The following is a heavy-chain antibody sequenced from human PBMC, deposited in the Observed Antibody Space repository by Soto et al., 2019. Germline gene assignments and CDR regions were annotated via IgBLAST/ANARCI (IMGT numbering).Heavy chain of an antibody. Sequence: PGGSLRLSCAASGFTFSSYGMHWVRQAPGKGLEWVAVISYDGSNKYYADSVKGRFTISRDNSKNTLYLQMNGLRAEDTAVYYCAKDLRGWGQGTLVTVSS. D-gene: IGHD3-10*01. CDR2: ISYDGSNK. CDR1: GFTFSSYG. J-gene: IGHJ4*02. CDR3: AKDLRG. V-gene: IGHV3-30*18.